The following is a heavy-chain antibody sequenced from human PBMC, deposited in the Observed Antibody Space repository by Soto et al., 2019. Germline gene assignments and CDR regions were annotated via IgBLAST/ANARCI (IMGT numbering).Heavy chain of an antibody. D-gene: IGHD6-6*01. Sequence: EVQLLESGGGLVQPGGSLRLSCAASGFTFSSYAMSWVRQAPGKGLDWVSTISGSGGNTYSADSVKGRFTISRDSARNTLYLQMNSLRAEDTALYYCAKEGSSSLYYFDCWGQGTLVTVSS. J-gene: IGHJ4*02. V-gene: IGHV3-23*01. CDR1: GFTFSSYA. CDR2: ISGSGGNT. CDR3: AKEGSSSLYYFDC.